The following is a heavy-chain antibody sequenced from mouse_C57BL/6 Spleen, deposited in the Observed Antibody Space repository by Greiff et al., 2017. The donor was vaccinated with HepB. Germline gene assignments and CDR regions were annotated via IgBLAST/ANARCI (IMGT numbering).Heavy chain of an antibody. CDR3: ASRIYYDYEGAY. Sequence: VQGVESGAELMKPGASVKLSCKATGYTFTGYWIEWVKQRPGHGLEWIGEILPGSGSTNYNEKFKGKATFTADTSSNTAYMQLSSLTTEDSAIYYCASRIYYDYEGAYWGQGTLVTVSA. CDR2: ILPGSGST. V-gene: IGHV1-9*01. J-gene: IGHJ3*01. CDR1: GYTFTGYW. D-gene: IGHD2-4*01.